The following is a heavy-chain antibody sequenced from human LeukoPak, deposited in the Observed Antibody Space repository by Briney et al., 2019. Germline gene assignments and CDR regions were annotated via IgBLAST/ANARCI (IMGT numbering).Heavy chain of an antibody. V-gene: IGHV3-15*01. CDR3: TTSYDFWSGSDY. Sequence: GGSLRLSCAASGFTFSNAWMSWVRQAPGKGLEWVGRIKSKTDGGTTDYAAPVKGRFTISRDDSKNTLYLQMNSLKTEDTAVYHCTTSYDFWSGSDYWGQGTLVTVSS. D-gene: IGHD3-3*01. CDR1: GFTFSNAW. CDR2: IKSKTDGGTT. J-gene: IGHJ4*02.